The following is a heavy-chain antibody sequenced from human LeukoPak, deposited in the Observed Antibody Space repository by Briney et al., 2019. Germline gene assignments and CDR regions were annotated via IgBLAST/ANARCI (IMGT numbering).Heavy chain of an antibody. CDR1: GFTFSSHS. V-gene: IGHV3-21*01. D-gene: IGHD1-1*01. CDR3: AREKASTTGTTDYDY. CDR2: ISTSSSYI. J-gene: IGHJ4*02. Sequence: GGSLGLSCAGSGFTFSSHSMNWVRQAPGKGLEWVSSISTSSSYIYYADSVKGRLTISRDNAKNSLFLQMNSLRAGDTAVYYCAREKASTTGTTDYDYWGQGTLVTVSS.